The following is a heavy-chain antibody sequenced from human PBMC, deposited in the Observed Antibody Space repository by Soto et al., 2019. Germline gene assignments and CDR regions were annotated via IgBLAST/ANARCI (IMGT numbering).Heavy chain of an antibody. CDR3: ARVGGWVTTDVYYYMDV. Sequence: QVQLQESGPGLVKPSETLSLTCTVSGGSISSYYWSWIRQPPGKGLEWIGYIYYSGSTNYNPSLKSRVTISVDTSKNQCSLKLSSVTAADTAMYYCARVGGWVTTDVYYYMDVWGKGTTVTVSS. CDR2: IYYSGST. J-gene: IGHJ6*03. CDR1: GGSISSYY. D-gene: IGHD4-17*01. V-gene: IGHV4-59*01.